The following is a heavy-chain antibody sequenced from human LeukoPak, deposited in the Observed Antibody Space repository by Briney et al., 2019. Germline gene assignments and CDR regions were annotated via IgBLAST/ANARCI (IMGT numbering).Heavy chain of an antibody. J-gene: IGHJ4*02. V-gene: IGHV1-2*02. CDR3: ARVSLGYSGYEYYFDY. D-gene: IGHD5-12*01. Sequence: SVKVSCKASGYTFTGYYMHWVRQAPGQGLEWMGWINPNSGGTNYAQKFQGRVTMTRDTSISTAYMELSRLRSDDTAVYYCARVSLGYSGYEYYFDYWGQGTLVPVSS. CDR2: INPNSGGT. CDR1: GYTFTGYY.